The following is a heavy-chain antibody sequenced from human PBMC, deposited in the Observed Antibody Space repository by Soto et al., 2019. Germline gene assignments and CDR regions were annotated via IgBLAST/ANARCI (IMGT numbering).Heavy chain of an antibody. D-gene: IGHD3-16*01. V-gene: IGHV1-69*13. CDR3: ARWITDWFDP. CDR2: IIPIFGTA. J-gene: IGHJ5*02. Sequence: ASVKVSCKASGGTFSSYAISWVRQAPGQGLEWMGGIIPIFGTANYAQKFQGRVTITADESTSTAYMELSSLRSEDTAVYYCARWITDWFDPWGQGTLVTVSS. CDR1: GGTFSSYA.